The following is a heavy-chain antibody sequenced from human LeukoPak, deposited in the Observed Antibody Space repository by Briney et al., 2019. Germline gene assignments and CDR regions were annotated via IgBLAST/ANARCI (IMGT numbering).Heavy chain of an antibody. CDR3: ARDPRCSSTSCFNWFDP. J-gene: IGHJ5*02. V-gene: IGHV3-21*01. CDR1: GFTFSSYS. D-gene: IGHD2-2*01. Sequence: GGSLRLSCAASGFTFSSYSMNWIRQAPGKGLEWVSSICSSSSYIYYADSVKGRFTISRDNAKNSLYLQMNSLRAEDTAVYCCARDPRCSSTSCFNWFDPWGQGTLVTVSS. CDR2: ICSSSSYI.